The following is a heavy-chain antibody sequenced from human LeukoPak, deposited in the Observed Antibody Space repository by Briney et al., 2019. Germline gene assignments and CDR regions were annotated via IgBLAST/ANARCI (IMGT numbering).Heavy chain of an antibody. D-gene: IGHD3-16*01. CDR2: IYYSGST. J-gene: IGHJ3*02. V-gene: IGHV4-59*08. Sequence: SETLSHTCTVSGGSISSYYWSWIRQPPGKALEWVGYIYYSGSTNYNPSLKSRVTISVDTSKNQFSLKLSSVTAADTAVYYCARHDGRVGGRGDAFDIWGQGTMVTVSS. CDR3: ARHDGRVGGRGDAFDI. CDR1: GGSISSYY.